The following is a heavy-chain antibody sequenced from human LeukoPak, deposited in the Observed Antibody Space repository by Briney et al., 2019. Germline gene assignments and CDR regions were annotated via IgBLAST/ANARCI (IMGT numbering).Heavy chain of an antibody. J-gene: IGHJ6*03. D-gene: IGHD4-17*01. Sequence: GSSVKVSCKASGGSLSSYGISWLRQAPGQGLEWMGGIIPIFGTANYAQKFQGRVTITTDESTSTAYMELSSLRSEDTAVYYCARDTATTRGYYYYMDVWGKGTTVTVSS. V-gene: IGHV1-69*05. CDR2: IIPIFGTA. CDR1: GGSLSSYG. CDR3: ARDTATTRGYYYYMDV.